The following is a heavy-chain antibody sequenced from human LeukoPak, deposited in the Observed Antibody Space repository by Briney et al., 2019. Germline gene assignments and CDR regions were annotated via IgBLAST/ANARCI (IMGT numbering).Heavy chain of an antibody. Sequence: ASVKVSCKASGYTLTDCYVHWVRQAPGLGLEWMGWINPNSGDTDHAQKFQGRVTMTRDTSISTAYMELSSLRFDDTAAYYCARLRGSQSKGYGMDVWGQGTTVTVSS. V-gene: IGHV1-2*02. CDR3: ARLRGSQSKGYGMDV. CDR2: INPNSGDT. J-gene: IGHJ6*02. D-gene: IGHD3-10*01. CDR1: GYTLTDCY.